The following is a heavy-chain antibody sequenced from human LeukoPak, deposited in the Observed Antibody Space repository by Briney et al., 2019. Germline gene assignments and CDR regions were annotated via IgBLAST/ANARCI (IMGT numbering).Heavy chain of an antibody. J-gene: IGHJ2*01. CDR2: IYHSGST. D-gene: IGHD6-19*01. CDR3: ARWSQYSSGRAYYWYFDL. CDR1: GGSISSSNW. Sequence: SETLSLTCAVSGGSISSSNWWSWVRRPPGKRLEWIGEIYHSGSTNYNPSLKSRVTISVDKSKNQFSLKLSSVTAADTAVYYCARWSQYSSGRAYYWYFDLWGRGTLVTVSS. V-gene: IGHV4-4*02.